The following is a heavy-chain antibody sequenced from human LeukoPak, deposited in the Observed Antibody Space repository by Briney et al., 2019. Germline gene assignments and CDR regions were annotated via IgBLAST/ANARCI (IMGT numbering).Heavy chain of an antibody. J-gene: IGHJ3*02. CDR2: ISGSGGST. D-gene: IGHD6-6*01. Sequence: PGGSLRLSCAASGFTFSSYAMSWVRQAPGKGLEWVSAISGSGGSTYYADSVKGRFTISRDNSKNTLYLQMNSLRAEDTAVYYCAKDLGRSSSSRSPDAFDIWGQGTMVTVSS. CDR3: AKDLGRSSSSRSPDAFDI. V-gene: IGHV3-23*01. CDR1: GFTFSSYA.